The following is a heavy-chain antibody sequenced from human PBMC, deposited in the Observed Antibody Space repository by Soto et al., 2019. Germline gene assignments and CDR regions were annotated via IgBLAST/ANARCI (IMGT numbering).Heavy chain of an antibody. Sequence: GGSLRLSRAASGFTFSSYAMSWVRQAPGKGLEWVSAISGSGGSTYYADSVKGRFTISRDNSKNTLYLQMNSLRAEDTAVYYCAKSRRVGYSYGFFHYYYGIDVWGQGTTVTVSS. D-gene: IGHD5-18*01. CDR2: ISGSGGST. CDR1: GFTFSSYA. V-gene: IGHV3-23*01. CDR3: AKSRRVGYSYGFFHYYYGIDV. J-gene: IGHJ6*02.